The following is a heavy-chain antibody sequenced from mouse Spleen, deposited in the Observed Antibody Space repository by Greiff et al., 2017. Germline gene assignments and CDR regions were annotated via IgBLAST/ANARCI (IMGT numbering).Heavy chain of an antibody. V-gene: IGHV1-82*01. CDR1: GYAFSSSW. D-gene: IGHD1-1*01. CDR3: ARSEYYYGSSLYYFDY. Sequence: VKLQESGPELVKPGASVKISCKASGYAFSSSWMNWVKQRPGKGLEWIGRIYPGDGDTNYNGKFKGKATLTADKSSSTAYMQLSSLTSEDSAVYFCARSEYYYGSSLYYFDYWGQGTTLTVSS. CDR2: IYPGDGDT. J-gene: IGHJ2*01.